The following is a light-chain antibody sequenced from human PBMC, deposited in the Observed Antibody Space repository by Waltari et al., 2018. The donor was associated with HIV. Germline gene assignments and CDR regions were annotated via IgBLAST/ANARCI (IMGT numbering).Light chain of an antibody. V-gene: IGLV2-11*01. Sequence: QSALTHTRSVSGSPGPSVTIPCTGTSSDVGAYNYDSWYQQHPGRAPKLMIYDVSQRPSRVPDRFSGSKSGNTASLTISGLQAEDEADYYCCSYAGSYTFYVFGTGTK. CDR1: SSDVGAYNY. J-gene: IGLJ1*01. CDR3: CSYAGSYTFYV. CDR2: DVS.